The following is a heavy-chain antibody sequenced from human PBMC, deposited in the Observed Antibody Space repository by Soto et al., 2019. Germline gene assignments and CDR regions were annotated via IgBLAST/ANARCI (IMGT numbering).Heavy chain of an antibody. CDR1: GYTFTSYD. CDR2: MNPNSGNT. V-gene: IGHV1-8*01. CDR3: ARERGCSGGSCYFFDY. Sequence: QVQLVQSGAEVKKPGASVKVSCKASGYTFTSYDINWVRQATGQGLEWMGWMNPNSGNTAYAQKFQGRVTMTRNTSTSTAYMELSSLRSEDTAVYYCARERGCSGGSCYFFDYWGQGTLVTVSS. J-gene: IGHJ4*02. D-gene: IGHD2-15*01.